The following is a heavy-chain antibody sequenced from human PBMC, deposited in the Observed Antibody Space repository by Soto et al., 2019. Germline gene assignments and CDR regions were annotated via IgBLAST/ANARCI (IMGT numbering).Heavy chain of an antibody. Sequence: QVQLVQSGAEVKKPGASVKVSCKASGYTFTSYAMHWVRQAPGQRLEWMGWINAGNGNTKYSQKFQGRVTITRDTSASTAYMELSSLRSEDTAVYYCARDSGVSYYYYYYMDVWGKGTTVTVS. J-gene: IGHJ6*03. D-gene: IGHD2-21*01. CDR2: INAGNGNT. V-gene: IGHV1-3*01. CDR3: ARDSGVSYYYYYYMDV. CDR1: GYTFTSYA.